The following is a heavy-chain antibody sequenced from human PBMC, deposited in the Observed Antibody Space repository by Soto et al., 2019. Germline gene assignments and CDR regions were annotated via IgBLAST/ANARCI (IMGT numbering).Heavy chain of an antibody. CDR3: ARAVHRTPNWFDP. D-gene: IGHD1-1*01. J-gene: IGHJ5*02. Sequence: SETLSLSCTVSGYSISSDYWSWIRQPPGKGLEWIGYIYYSETTNYSPSLKSRVTISVDTSKNQFSLKLRFVTAADTAVYYCARAVHRTPNWFDPWGQGTLVTVSS. CDR1: GYSISSDY. V-gene: IGHV4-59*01. CDR2: IYYSETT.